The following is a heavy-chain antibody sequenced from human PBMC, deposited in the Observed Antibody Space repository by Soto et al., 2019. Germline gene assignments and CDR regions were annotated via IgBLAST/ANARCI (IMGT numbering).Heavy chain of an antibody. D-gene: IGHD1-26*01. CDR2: IYYSGSA. V-gene: IGHV4-59*01. Sequence: PSETLSLTCSVSGVSISGFYWSWIRQPPGKGLEWIGNIYYSGSANYNPSLKSRVTLFVDTSKNQLSLKLSSVAAADMAIYYCARRSTTDHFDYWGQGTPVTVSS. J-gene: IGHJ4*02. CDR1: GVSISGFY. CDR3: ARRSTTDHFDY.